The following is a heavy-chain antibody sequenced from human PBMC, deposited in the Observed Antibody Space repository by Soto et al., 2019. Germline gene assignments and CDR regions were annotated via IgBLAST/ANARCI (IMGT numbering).Heavy chain of an antibody. V-gene: IGHV4-30-4*01. D-gene: IGHD3-3*01. CDR3: ARAATYYDFWSGYPPSYFDY. CDR2: IYYSGST. Sequence: QVQLQESGPGLVKPSQTLSLTCTVSGGSISSGDYYWSWIRQPPGKGLEWIGDIYYSGSTYYNPSLQSRVTISVDTSKNQFALKLSSVTAADTAVYYCARAATYYDFWSGYPPSYFDYWGQGTLVTVSS. CDR1: GGSISSGDYY. J-gene: IGHJ4*02.